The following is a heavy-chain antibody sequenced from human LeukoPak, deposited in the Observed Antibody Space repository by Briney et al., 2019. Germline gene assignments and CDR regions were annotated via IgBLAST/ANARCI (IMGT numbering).Heavy chain of an antibody. CDR1: GFTFNSYS. J-gene: IGHJ4*02. CDR2: ISSRSSSV. Sequence: GGSLRLSCAASGFTFNSYSMMWVRQAPGRGLEFVAYISSRSSSVYYTDSMKGRFTISRDNGKNSLYLQMDSLSAEDTAVYYCTTGRPTMGRGRRHPFDYWGQGILVAVSS. CDR3: TTGRPTMGRGRRHPFDY. D-gene: IGHD3-10*01. V-gene: IGHV3-48*04.